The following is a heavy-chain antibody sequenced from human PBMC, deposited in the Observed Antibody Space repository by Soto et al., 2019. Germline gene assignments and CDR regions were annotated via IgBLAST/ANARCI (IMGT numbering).Heavy chain of an antibody. CDR3: ARKRIRELRGSNWFDP. J-gene: IGHJ5*02. CDR2: INHSGST. CDR1: GGSFSGYY. Sequence: QVQLQQWGAGLLKPSETLSLTCAVYGGSFSGYYWSWIRQPPGKGLEWIGEINHSGSTNYNPSLKSRVTISVETSKNQFSLKLSSVTAADTAVYYCARKRIRELRGSNWFDPWGQGTLVTVSS. V-gene: IGHV4-34*01. D-gene: IGHD1-7*01.